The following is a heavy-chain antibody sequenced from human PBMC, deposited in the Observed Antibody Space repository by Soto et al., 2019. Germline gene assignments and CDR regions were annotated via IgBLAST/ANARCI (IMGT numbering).Heavy chain of an antibody. CDR1: GFPFSSYW. Sequence: EVQLVESGGGLVQPGNSLRLSCAASGFPFSSYWMSWVRQAPGKGLEWVANINPDGSEKYYVDSVRGRFTISRDNAKNSLSLQMDSLRAEDTAIYYCVRAEYDYWSGYQTYFDSWGQGNLVTVSS. V-gene: IGHV3-7*01. J-gene: IGHJ4*02. D-gene: IGHD3-3*01. CDR3: VRAEYDYWSGYQTYFDS. CDR2: INPDGSEK.